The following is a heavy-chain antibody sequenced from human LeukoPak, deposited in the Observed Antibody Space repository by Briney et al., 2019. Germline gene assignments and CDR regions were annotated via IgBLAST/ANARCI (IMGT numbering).Heavy chain of an antibody. CDR1: GGTFSSYA. D-gene: IGHD5-18*01. V-gene: IGHV1-69*13. Sequence: AASVKVSCKASGGTFSSYAISWVRQAPGQGLEWMGGIIPTFGTANYAQKFQGRVTITADESTSTAYMELSSLRSEDTAVYYCARDEAWGSPVDSGYNYGARYFDYWGQGTLVTVSS. CDR2: IIPTFGTA. J-gene: IGHJ4*02. CDR3: ARDEAWGSPVDSGYNYGARYFDY.